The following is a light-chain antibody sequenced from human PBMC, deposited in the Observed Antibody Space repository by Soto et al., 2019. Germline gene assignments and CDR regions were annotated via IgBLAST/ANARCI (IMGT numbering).Light chain of an antibody. Sequence: QSVLTQPASVSGSPGQSITTSCTGTSSDVGSYNLVSWYQQHPGKAPKLMIYEGSKRPSGVSNRFSGSKSGNTASLTISGLQAEDEADYYCCSYAGSSTLDVVFGGGTKLTVL. CDR1: SSDVGSYNL. CDR3: CSYAGSSTLDVV. CDR2: EGS. V-gene: IGLV2-23*01. J-gene: IGLJ2*01.